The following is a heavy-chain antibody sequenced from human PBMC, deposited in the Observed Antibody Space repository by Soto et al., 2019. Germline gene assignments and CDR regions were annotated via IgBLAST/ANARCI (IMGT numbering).Heavy chain of an antibody. CDR3: ARDRSLYYYDSSGYYWDAFDI. CDR1: GGSISSSNW. Sequence: PSETLSLTCAVSGGSISSSNWWSWVRQPPGKGLEWIGEIYHSGSTNYNPSLKSRVTISVDKSKNQFSLKLSSVTAADTAVYYCARDRSLYYYDSSGYYWDAFDIWGQGTMVTVSS. J-gene: IGHJ3*02. CDR2: IYHSGST. V-gene: IGHV4-4*02. D-gene: IGHD3-22*01.